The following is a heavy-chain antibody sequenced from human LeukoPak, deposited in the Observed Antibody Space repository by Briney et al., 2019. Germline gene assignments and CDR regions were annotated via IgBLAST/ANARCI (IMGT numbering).Heavy chain of an antibody. CDR2: ISSSSSYI. J-gene: IGHJ4*02. D-gene: IGHD6-13*01. V-gene: IGHV3-21*01. CDR1: GFTFSSYS. Sequence: PGGSLRLSCAAPGFTFSSYSMNWVRQAPGKGLEWVSSISSSSSYIYYADSVKGRFTISRDNAKNSLYLQMNSLRAEDTAVYYCARWTRSAAKGYFDYWGQGTLVTVSS. CDR3: ARWTRSAAKGYFDY.